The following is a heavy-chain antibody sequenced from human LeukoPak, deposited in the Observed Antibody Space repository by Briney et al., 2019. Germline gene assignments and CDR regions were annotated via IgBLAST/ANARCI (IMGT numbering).Heavy chain of an antibody. CDR2: IHSSGST. CDR1: GGSISAYY. CDR3: ARDIRIVGATLYFDY. Sequence: SETLSLTCTVSGGSISAYYWSWIRQPPGKGLEWIGIIHSSGSTNYNPSLKSRVTVSIDTSKNQFYLKLSSVTAADTAVYYCARDIRIVGATLYFDYWGQGTVVTVSS. J-gene: IGHJ4*02. D-gene: IGHD1-26*01. V-gene: IGHV4-59*01.